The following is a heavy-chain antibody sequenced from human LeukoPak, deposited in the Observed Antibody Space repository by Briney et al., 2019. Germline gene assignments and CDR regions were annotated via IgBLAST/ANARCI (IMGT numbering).Heavy chain of an antibody. D-gene: IGHD3-10*01. CDR3: ARDRESMVWAYGMDV. CDR2: FSGSGSST. Sequence: PRGSLRLSCAASGFTFSSYAMSWVRQAPGKGLEWVSAFSGSGSSTYYADSVKGRFTISRDNSKHTLYLQMNSLRGEDTAVYYCARDRESMVWAYGMDVWGQGTTVTVSS. CDR1: GFTFSSYA. V-gene: IGHV3-23*01. J-gene: IGHJ6*02.